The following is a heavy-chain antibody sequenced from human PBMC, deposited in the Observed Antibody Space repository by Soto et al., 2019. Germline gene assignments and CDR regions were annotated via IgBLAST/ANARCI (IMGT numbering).Heavy chain of an antibody. Sequence: VQLVESGGGVVQPGRSLRLSCAASGFTFSSYAMHWVRQAPGKGLEWVAVISYDGSNKYYADSVKGRFTISRDNSKNTLYLQMNSLRAEDTAVYYCARDRAAYYYGSGPFDPWGQGTLVTVSS. CDR2: ISYDGSNK. CDR3: ARDRAAYYYGSGPFDP. D-gene: IGHD3-10*01. CDR1: GFTFSSYA. V-gene: IGHV3-30-3*01. J-gene: IGHJ5*02.